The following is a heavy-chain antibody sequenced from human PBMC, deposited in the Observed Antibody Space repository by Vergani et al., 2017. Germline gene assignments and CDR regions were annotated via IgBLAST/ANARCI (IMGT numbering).Heavy chain of an antibody. Sequence: EVHLLESGGGQVEAGGSLRLSCVASGFTFSNSAMSWVRQTSGKGLEWVSAISGHGYRTYYADSVKGRFTISRDNSKNTVYLQMNSLKAEDRATYYCARDDTENYSYFDYWGQGTLVTVSS. CDR3: ARDDTENYSYFDY. CDR1: GFTFSNSA. CDR2: ISGHGYRT. V-gene: IGHV3-23*01. D-gene: IGHD1-7*01. J-gene: IGHJ4*02.